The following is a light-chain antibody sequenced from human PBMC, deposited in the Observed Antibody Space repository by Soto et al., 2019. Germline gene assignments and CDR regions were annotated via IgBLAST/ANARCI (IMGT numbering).Light chain of an antibody. Sequence: DIQMTQSPTSLSASVGDRVTITCQASQDISNYLNWYQQKPGKAPKLLIYDASNLQTGVTSRFSGSGSGTTFTFTISSLQPEDIATYYCQQYEDLPRTFGQGTKVDI. J-gene: IGKJ1*01. CDR1: QDISNY. CDR3: QQYEDLPRT. V-gene: IGKV1-33*01. CDR2: DAS.